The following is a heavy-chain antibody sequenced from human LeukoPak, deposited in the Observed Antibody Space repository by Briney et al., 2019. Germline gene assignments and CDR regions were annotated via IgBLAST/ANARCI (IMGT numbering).Heavy chain of an antibody. Sequence: SETLSLTCTVSGVSISSYYWSWIRQPPGKGLEWIGYIYYSGSTNYNPSLKSRVTISVDTSKNQFSLKLSSVTAADTAVYYCARGKYYYDSSGYNDAFDIWGQGTMVTVSS. V-gene: IGHV4-59*01. CDR1: GVSISSYY. D-gene: IGHD3-22*01. CDR3: ARGKYYYDSSGYNDAFDI. J-gene: IGHJ3*02. CDR2: IYYSGST.